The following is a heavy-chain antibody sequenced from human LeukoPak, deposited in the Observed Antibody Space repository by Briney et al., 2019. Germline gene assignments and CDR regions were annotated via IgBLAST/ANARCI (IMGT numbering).Heavy chain of an antibody. V-gene: IGHV3-21*01. D-gene: IGHD3-10*01. CDR3: ATDASGLTHHALGV. J-gene: IGHJ6*02. CDR1: GFTFSSYS. Sequence: GGSLRLSCAASGFTFSSYSVNWVRQAPGKGLEWVSSISSSSSYIYYADSVKGRFTISRDNAKNSLYLQMNSLRAEDTAVYHCATDASGLTHHALGVWGQGTTVTVSS. CDR2: ISSSSSYI.